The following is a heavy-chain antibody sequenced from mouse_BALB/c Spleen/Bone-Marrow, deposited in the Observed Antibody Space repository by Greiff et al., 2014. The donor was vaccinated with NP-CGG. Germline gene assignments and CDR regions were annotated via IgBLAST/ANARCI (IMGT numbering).Heavy chain of an antibody. J-gene: IGHJ3*01. Sequence: QVQLKQSXAELVRPGASVRLSCKASGYTFTSYWMNWVKQRPEQGLEWIGRIDPYDSETHYNQKFKDKAILTVDKSSSTAYTHVISLTSEDSAVYYCARGRDYDVFSYWGQGTLVTVSA. D-gene: IGHD2-4*01. V-gene: IGHV1-52*01. CDR2: IDPYDSET. CDR3: ARGRDYDVFSY. CDR1: GYTFTSYW.